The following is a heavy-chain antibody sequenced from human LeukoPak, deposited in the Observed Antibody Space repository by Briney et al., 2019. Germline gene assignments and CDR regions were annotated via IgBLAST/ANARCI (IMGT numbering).Heavy chain of an antibody. V-gene: IGHV3-53*01. J-gene: IGHJ4*02. D-gene: IGHD6-19*01. CDR3: ARVQSSGWLLDY. CDR2: IYSGGST. CDR1: GFTVSSNY. Sequence: GGSLRLSCAASGFTVSSNYMSWVRQAPGKGLEWVSVIYSGGSTYYADSVKGRFTISRDNSKNTLYLQMNSLRAEDTAVYYCARVQSSGWLLDYWGQGTLVTVPS.